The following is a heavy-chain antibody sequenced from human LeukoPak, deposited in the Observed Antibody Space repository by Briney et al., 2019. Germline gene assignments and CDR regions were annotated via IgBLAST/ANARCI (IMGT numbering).Heavy chain of an antibody. J-gene: IGHJ6*03. CDR3: ARGVAAAGKGLGYYYYYMDV. Sequence: PSETLSLTCTVSGGSISSSSYYWGWIRQPPGKGLEWIGSIYYSGSTYYNPSLKSRVTISVDTSKNQFSLKLSSVTAADTAVYYCARGVAAAGKGLGYYYYYMDVWGKGTTVTVSS. CDR2: IYYSGST. V-gene: IGHV4-39*07. CDR1: GGSISSSSYY. D-gene: IGHD6-13*01.